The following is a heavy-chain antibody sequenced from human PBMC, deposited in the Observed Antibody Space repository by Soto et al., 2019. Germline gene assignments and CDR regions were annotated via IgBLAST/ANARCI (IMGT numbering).Heavy chain of an antibody. D-gene: IGHD3-3*01. J-gene: IGHJ5*02. CDR2: TYYRSKWYN. Sequence: QSQTLSLTCAISGDSVSSNSAAWNWIRQSPSRGLEWLGRTYYRSKWYNDYAVSVKSRITINPDTSKNQFSLQLNSVTPEDTAVYYCAREGGELRFLEWLYSRWWFDPWGQGTLVTVSS. CDR1: GDSVSSNSAA. CDR3: AREGGELRFLEWLYSRWWFDP. V-gene: IGHV6-1*01.